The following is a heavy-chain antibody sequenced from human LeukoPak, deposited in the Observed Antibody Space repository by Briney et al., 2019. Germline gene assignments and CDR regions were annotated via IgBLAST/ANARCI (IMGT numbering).Heavy chain of an antibody. CDR1: RFTFSSYW. CDR3: AKGYYDFWSGPPAYFDY. V-gene: IGHV3-7*01. Sequence: GGSLRLSCAASRFTFSSYWMSWVRQAPGEGLEWVAKMNQDGTEKAYVDSVRGRFTISRDNSKNTLYLQMNSLRAEDTAVYYCAKGYYDFWSGPPAYFDYWGQGTLVTVSS. CDR2: MNQDGTEK. D-gene: IGHD3-3*01. J-gene: IGHJ4*02.